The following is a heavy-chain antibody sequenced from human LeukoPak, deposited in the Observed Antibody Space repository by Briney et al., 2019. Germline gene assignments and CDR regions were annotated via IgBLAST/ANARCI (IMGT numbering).Heavy chain of an antibody. V-gene: IGHV1-18*01. Sequence: ASVKVSCKASGYTFTSFGISWMRQAPGQGLEWMGWISACNGNTNYAQKLQGRVTMTTDTSTSTAYMELRSLRSDDTAVYYCARELIDGSYYSFDYWGQGTLVTVSS. J-gene: IGHJ4*02. CDR2: ISACNGNT. D-gene: IGHD1-26*01. CDR1: GYTFTSFG. CDR3: ARELIDGSYYSFDY.